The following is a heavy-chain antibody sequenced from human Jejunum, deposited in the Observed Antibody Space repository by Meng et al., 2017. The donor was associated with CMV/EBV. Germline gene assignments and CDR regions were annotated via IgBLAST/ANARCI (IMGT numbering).Heavy chain of an antibody. Sequence: CSVSGVSISRYYWNWVRQPPGKGLEWVSAITSGGSTYYTDSVKGRFTISRDNSKNTVYLQMNSLRAEDTAVYYCAKEDIRGDFDYWGQGTLVTVSS. D-gene: IGHD2-15*01. V-gene: IGHV3-53*01. CDR3: AKEDIRGDFDY. CDR2: ITSGGST. J-gene: IGHJ4*02. CDR1: GVSISRYY.